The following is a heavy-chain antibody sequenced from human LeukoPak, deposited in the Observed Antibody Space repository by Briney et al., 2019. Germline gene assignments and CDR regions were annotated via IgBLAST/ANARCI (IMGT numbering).Heavy chain of an antibody. V-gene: IGHV4-59*08. CDR3: AGHDSSGPYNAFDI. Sequence: SETLSLTCTVSGGSISSYYWSWIRQPPGKGLEWIGYIYYSGSTNYNPSLKSRVTISVDTSKNQFSLKLSSVTAADTAVYYCAGHDSSGPYNAFDIWGQGTMVTVSS. J-gene: IGHJ3*02. CDR2: IYYSGST. D-gene: IGHD3-22*01. CDR1: GGSISSYY.